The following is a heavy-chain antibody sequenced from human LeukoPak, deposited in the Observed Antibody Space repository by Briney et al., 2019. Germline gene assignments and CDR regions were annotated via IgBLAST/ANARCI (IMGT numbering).Heavy chain of an antibody. CDR3: AKDLMYGDYGWYFDL. CDR2: ISYDGSNK. V-gene: IGHV3-30*18. D-gene: IGHD4-17*01. Sequence: GRSLRLSCAASGFTFSSYGMHWVRQAPGKGLEWVAVISYDGSNKYYADSVKGRFTISRDNSKNTLYLQMNSLRAEDTAVYYCAKDLMYGDYGWYFDLWGCGTLVTVSS. J-gene: IGHJ2*01. CDR1: GFTFSSYG.